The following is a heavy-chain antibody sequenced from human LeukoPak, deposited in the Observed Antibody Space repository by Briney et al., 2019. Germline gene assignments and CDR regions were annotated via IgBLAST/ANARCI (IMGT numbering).Heavy chain of an antibody. J-gene: IGHJ6*03. Sequence: PGGSLRLSCAASGFTFSSYWMSWVRQAPGKGLEWVANIKQDGSEKYYVDSVKGRVTISRDNAKNSLYLQMNSLRAEDTAVYYCARVLEAPYYYMDVWGKGTTVTVSS. CDR2: IKQDGSEK. V-gene: IGHV3-7*01. CDR3: ARVLEAPYYYMDV. CDR1: GFTFSSYW.